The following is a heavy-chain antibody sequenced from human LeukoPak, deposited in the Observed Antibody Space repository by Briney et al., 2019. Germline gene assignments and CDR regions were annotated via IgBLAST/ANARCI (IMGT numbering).Heavy chain of an antibody. J-gene: IGHJ4*02. CDR2: IYYSGST. Sequence: SETLSLTCTVSGGSISSGGYYWSWIRQHPGKGLEWIGYIYYSGSTYYNPSLKSRVTISVDTSKNQFSLKLSSVTAADTAVYYCARVKGQGSRCFDYWGQGTLVTVSS. CDR1: GGSISSGGYY. CDR3: ARVKGQGSRCFDY. V-gene: IGHV4-31*03.